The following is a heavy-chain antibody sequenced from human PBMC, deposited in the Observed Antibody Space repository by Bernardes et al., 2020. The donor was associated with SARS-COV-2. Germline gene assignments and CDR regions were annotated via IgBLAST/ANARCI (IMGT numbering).Heavy chain of an antibody. CDR1: GFPFRSYW. CDR2: IKNDGSEK. J-gene: IGHJ4*02. Sequence: GGSLRLSCTISGFPFRSYWMTWIRQAPGKGLEWVANIKNDGSEKNYVDSVRGRFSISRDNSKNSLYLQANKLRAEDTAMYYCVIGGYPLNYWGRGNLVTVSS. D-gene: IGHD2-15*01. CDR3: VIGGYPLNY. V-gene: IGHV3-7*03.